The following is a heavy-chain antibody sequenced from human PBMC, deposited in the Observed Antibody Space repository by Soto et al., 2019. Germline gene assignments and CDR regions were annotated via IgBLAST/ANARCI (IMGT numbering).Heavy chain of an antibody. J-gene: IGHJ4*02. CDR2: ISYDGSNK. V-gene: IGHV3-30-3*01. CDR1: GFTFSSYA. D-gene: IGHD2-15*01. CDR3: ARDWGDCSGYCSGGSYFDY. Sequence: GGSLRLSCAASGFTFSSYAMHWVRQAPGKGLEWVAVISYDGSNKYYADSVKGRFTISRDNSKNTLYLQMNSLRAEDTAVYYCARDWGDCSGYCSGGSYFDYWGQGTLVTVSS.